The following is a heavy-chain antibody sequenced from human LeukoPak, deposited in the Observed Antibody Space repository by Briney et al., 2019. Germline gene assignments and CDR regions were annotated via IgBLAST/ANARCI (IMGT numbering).Heavy chain of an antibody. Sequence: SETLSLTCTVSGYSISSGYYWGWIRQPPGKGLEWIGSIYHSGSTYYNPSLKSRVTISVDTSKNQFSLKLSSVTAADTAVYYCARQGRGGGYNYASDYWGQGTLVTVSS. CDR3: ARQGRGGGYNYASDY. CDR2: IYHSGST. V-gene: IGHV4-38-2*02. CDR1: GYSISSGYY. D-gene: IGHD5-24*01. J-gene: IGHJ4*02.